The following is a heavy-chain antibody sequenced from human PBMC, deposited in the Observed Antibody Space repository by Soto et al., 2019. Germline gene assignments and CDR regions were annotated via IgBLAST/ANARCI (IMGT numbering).Heavy chain of an antibody. V-gene: IGHV1-58*01. J-gene: IGHJ6*02. CDR3: AAPRKLRHFAWDYYYGMDV. D-gene: IGHD3-9*01. Sequence: SVKVSCKASGFAFTSSAVQWVRQARGQRLEWIGWIVVGSGNTNYAQKFQERVTITRDMSTSTAYMELSSLRSEDTAVYYCAAPRKLRHFAWDYYYGMDVWGQGTTVTVSS. CDR2: IVVGSGNT. CDR1: GFAFTSSA.